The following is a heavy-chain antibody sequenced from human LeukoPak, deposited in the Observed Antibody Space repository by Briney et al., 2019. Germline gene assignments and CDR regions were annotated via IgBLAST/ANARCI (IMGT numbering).Heavy chain of an antibody. Sequence: SGGSLRLSCAASGFTVSSNYMSWVRQAPGKGLEWVSVIYSGGSTYYADSVKGRFTISRDNSKNTLYLQMNSLRAEDTAVYYCARDPSYSYGSRYWGQGTLVTVSS. V-gene: IGHV3-66*01. CDR1: GFTVSSNY. J-gene: IGHJ4*02. CDR2: IYSGGST. D-gene: IGHD5-18*01. CDR3: ARDPSYSYGSRY.